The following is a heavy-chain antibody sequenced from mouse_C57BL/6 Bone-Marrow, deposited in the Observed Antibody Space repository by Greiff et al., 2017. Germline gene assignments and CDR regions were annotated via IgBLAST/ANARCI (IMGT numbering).Heavy chain of an antibody. CDR2: IDPSDSYT. J-gene: IGHJ2*01. V-gene: IGHV1-59*01. D-gene: IGHD1-1*01. CDR3: ARDEGITTVPDY. Sequence: QVQLQQPGAELVRPGTSVKLSCKASGYTFTSYWMHWVKQRPGQGLEWIGVIDPSDSYTNYNQKFKGKATLTVDTSSSTAYMQLSSLPSEDSAVYYCARDEGITTVPDYWGQGTTLTVSS. CDR1: GYTFTSYW.